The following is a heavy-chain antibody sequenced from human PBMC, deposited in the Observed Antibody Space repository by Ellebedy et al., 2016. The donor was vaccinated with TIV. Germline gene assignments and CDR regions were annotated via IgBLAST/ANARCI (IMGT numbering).Heavy chain of an antibody. Sequence: GESLKISCAASGFTFSDHHMDWVRQAPGKGLEWVGFIRGKTYGGTTEYAGSVKGRFSISRDDSKNSVYLHMNSLKTEDTAVYYCARGNWYCDLWGRGTLVIVSA. V-gene: IGHV3-72*01. CDR2: IRGKTYGGTT. J-gene: IGHJ2*01. CDR3: ARGNWYCDL. CDR1: GFTFSDHH.